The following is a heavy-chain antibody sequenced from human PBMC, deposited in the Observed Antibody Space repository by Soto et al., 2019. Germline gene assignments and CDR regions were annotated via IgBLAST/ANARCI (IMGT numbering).Heavy chain of an antibody. J-gene: IGHJ4*02. V-gene: IGHV3-53*05. CDR3: AKNFSHLSPDSYFDY. Sequence: PGGSLRLSCAVSGFTVSNNYMSWVRQAPGKGLEGVSVIYSGGYTAYGDSVKGRFTISRDNSKNTLSLQMNTLTTEDTAVYFCAKNFSHLSPDSYFDYWGQGALVTVSS. D-gene: IGHD2-21*01. CDR2: IYSGGYT. CDR1: GFTVSNNY.